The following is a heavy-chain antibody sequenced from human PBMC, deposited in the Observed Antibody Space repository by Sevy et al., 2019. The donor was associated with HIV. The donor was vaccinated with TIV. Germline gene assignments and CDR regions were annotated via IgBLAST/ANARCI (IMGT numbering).Heavy chain of an antibody. D-gene: IGHD2-2*01. CDR1: GGSISSGGYY. CDR3: ARDAVVVPAAMFGMDV. Sequence: SETLSLTYTVSGGSISSGGYYWSWIRQHPGKGLEWIGYIYYSGSTYYNPSLKSRVTISVDTSKNQFSLKLSSVTAADTAVYYCARDAVVVPAAMFGMDVWGQGTTVTVSS. J-gene: IGHJ6*02. V-gene: IGHV4-31*03. CDR2: IYYSGST.